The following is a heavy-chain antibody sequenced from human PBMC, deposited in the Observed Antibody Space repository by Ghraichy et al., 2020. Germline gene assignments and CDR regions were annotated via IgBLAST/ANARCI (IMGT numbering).Heavy chain of an antibody. J-gene: IGHJ3*01. CDR1: GGSISSGGYS. CDR3: ARATLRYCSSTSCYWGDAFDY. D-gene: IGHD2-2*01. V-gene: IGHV4-30-2*01. Sequence: SETLSLTCAVSGGSISSGGYSWSWIRQPPGKGLEWIGYIYHSGSTYYNPSLKSRVTISVDRSKNQFSLKLSSVTAADTAVYYCARATLRYCSSTSCYWGDAFDYWGQGTMVTVSS. CDR2: IYHSGST.